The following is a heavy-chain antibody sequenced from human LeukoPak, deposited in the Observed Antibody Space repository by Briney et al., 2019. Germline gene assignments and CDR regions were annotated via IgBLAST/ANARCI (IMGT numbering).Heavy chain of an antibody. CDR3: ARGRGYDSGWYLDY. CDR2: IGPSSSTI. CDR1: GFTFSSYS. J-gene: IGHJ4*02. V-gene: IGHV3-48*02. D-gene: IGHD6-19*01. Sequence: PGGSLRLSCAASGFTFSSYSINWVRQAPGKGLEWVSHIGPSSSTIFYADSVKGRFTISRDDDENSLYLQMNSLRDEDTAVYYCARGRGYDSGWYLDYWGQGTRVTVSS.